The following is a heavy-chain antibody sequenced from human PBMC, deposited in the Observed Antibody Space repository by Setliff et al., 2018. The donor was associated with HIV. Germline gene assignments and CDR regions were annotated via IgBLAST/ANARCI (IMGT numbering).Heavy chain of an antibody. CDR3: ARVPVSNYYYYMDV. J-gene: IGHJ6*03. CDR1: GYTFINYH. CDR2: ISASSVNT. Sequence: ASVKVSCKASGYTFINYHITWVRQAPGQGLEWVGSISASSVNTNYTQGRVTMTTDISTSTAYMELRSLRSADSAVYYCARVPVSNYYYYMDVWGKGATVTVSS. V-gene: IGHV1-18*01.